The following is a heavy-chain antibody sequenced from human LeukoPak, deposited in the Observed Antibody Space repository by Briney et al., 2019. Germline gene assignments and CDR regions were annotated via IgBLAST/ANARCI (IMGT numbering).Heavy chain of an antibody. CDR1: GFTFRSYW. Sequence: GGSLRLSCAASGFTFRSYWMTWVRQAPGKGLEWVGNIKQDGSEKNYVDSVKGRFTISRDNAKNTLYLQMNSLRAEDTAVYYCARAAAGDTAYMDVWGKGTTVTVSS. J-gene: IGHJ6*03. D-gene: IGHD5-18*01. CDR3: ARAAAGDTAYMDV. CDR2: IKQDGSEK. V-gene: IGHV3-7*01.